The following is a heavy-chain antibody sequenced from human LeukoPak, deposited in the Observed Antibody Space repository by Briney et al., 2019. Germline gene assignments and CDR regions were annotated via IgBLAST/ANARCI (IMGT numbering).Heavy chain of an antibody. V-gene: IGHV4-30-4*01. CDR2: IYYSGST. D-gene: IGHD3-16*02. CDR3: ARGPNYVWGSYQYFDY. Sequence: SQTLSLTCTVSGGSISSGDYYRSWIRQPPGKGLEWIGYIYYSGSTSYNPSLKDRVTISVDTSKNQFSLKLSSVTAADTAVYYCARGPNYVWGSYQYFDYWGQGTLVTVSS. J-gene: IGHJ4*02. CDR1: GGSISSGDYY.